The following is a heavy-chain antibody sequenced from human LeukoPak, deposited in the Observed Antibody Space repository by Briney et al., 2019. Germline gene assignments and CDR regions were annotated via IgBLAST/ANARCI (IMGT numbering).Heavy chain of an antibody. Sequence: AGGSLRLSCEASGFTFSNYDMIWVRQAPGKGLEWVSIISGSGGSTYYADSVKGRFTISRDNSKNTLYLQMNSLRAEDTAVYYCAKDTRHTLAVGYYWGQGTLVTVSS. CDR3: AKDTRHTLAVGYY. CDR2: ISGSGGST. J-gene: IGHJ4*02. D-gene: IGHD6-19*01. CDR1: GFTFSNYD. V-gene: IGHV3-23*01.